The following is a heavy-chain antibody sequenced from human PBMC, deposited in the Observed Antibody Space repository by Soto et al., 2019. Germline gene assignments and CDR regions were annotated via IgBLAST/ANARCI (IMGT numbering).Heavy chain of an antibody. CDR3: AKGGPTFLNWFGP. CDR2: ISNSGHSA. D-gene: IGHD5-12*01. Sequence: VGSLRLSCAASGFTFSSYAMNWVRQAPGKGLEWISVISNSGHSAYYADSVKGRFTISRDNSKNTLYLQIKSLRAEDTAAYYCAKGGPTFLNWFGPWGQGTLVTVSS. J-gene: IGHJ5*02. CDR1: GFTFSSYA. V-gene: IGHV3-23*01.